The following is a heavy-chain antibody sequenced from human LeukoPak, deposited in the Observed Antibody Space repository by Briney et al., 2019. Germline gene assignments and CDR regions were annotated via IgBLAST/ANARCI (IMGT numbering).Heavy chain of an antibody. CDR1: GYTFTSYG. V-gene: IGHV1-18*01. Sequence: ASVKVSCKASGYTFTSYGISWVRQAPGQGLEWMGWISTYNGNTYYAQKVQGRVTMTTDTSTSTAYMELRSLRSDDTALYYCARERWSTNYFDYWGQGTLVTVSS. CDR2: ISTYNGNT. CDR3: ARERWSTNYFDY. D-gene: IGHD2-15*01. J-gene: IGHJ4*02.